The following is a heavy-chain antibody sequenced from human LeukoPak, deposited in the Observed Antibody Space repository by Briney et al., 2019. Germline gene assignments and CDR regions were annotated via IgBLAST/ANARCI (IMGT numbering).Heavy chain of an antibody. V-gene: IGHV4-38-2*02. J-gene: IGHJ3*02. D-gene: IGHD1-26*01. CDR2: IHHSGST. CDR1: GYSISSAYY. CDR3: ARDRVGATYAFDI. Sequence: SETLSLACAVSGYSISSAYYWGWMRQPPGKGLEWIVSIHHSGSTCFNPSLKSRVTISVDTSKNQFSPKLTSVTAADTAVYYCARDRVGATYAFDIWGQGTMVTVSS.